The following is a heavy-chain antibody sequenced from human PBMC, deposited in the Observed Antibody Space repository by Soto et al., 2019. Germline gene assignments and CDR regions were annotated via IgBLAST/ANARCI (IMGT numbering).Heavy chain of an antibody. J-gene: IGHJ6*02. V-gene: IGHV5-10-1*01. D-gene: IGHD3-22*01. CDR1: GYSFTSYW. CDR2: IDPSDSYT. CDR3: ARHDYDSSGYFYVMDV. Sequence: GESLKISCKGSGYSFTSYWISWVRQMPGKGLEWMGRIDPSDSYTNYSPSFQGHVTISADKSISTAYLQWSSLKASDTAMYYCARHDYDSSGYFYVMDVWGQRTTVTVSS.